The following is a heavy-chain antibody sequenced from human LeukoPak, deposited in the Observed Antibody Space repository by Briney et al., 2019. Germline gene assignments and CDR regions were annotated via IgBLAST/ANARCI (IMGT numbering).Heavy chain of an antibody. D-gene: IGHD3-10*01. J-gene: IGHJ6*02. CDR1: GGSISRSAYY. V-gene: IGHV4-39*01. CDR2: ISDSGST. Sequence: SETLSLTCIVSGGSISRSAYYWGWLRQPPGKGLEWIGSISDSGSTYYSPSLKSRVTISVDTSKNRFSLKLRLVTAADTAVYYCARQDIWFGELVVWGQGTTVTVSS. CDR3: ARQDIWFGELVV.